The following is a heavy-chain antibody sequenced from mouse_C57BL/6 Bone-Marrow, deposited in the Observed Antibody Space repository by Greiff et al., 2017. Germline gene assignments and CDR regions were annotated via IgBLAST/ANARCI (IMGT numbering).Heavy chain of an antibody. J-gene: IGHJ2*01. CDR2: IYPRSGNT. D-gene: IGHD1-1*01. CDR1: GYTFTTYG. Sequence: VQRVESGAELARPGASVKLSCKASGYTFTTYGISWVKQRTGQGLEWIGEIYPRSGNTYYNEKFKGKATLTADKSSSTAYMEIRSLTSEDSAVYFCDYYGSRLDYWGQGTTLTVSS. V-gene: IGHV1-81*01. CDR3: DYYGSRLDY.